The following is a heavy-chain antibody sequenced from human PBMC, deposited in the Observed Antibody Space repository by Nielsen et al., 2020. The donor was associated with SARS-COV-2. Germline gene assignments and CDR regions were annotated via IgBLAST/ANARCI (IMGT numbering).Heavy chain of an antibody. J-gene: IGHJ4*02. D-gene: IGHD5-18*01. CDR3: AKEVDTASNY. CDR2: ISSSSSYI. CDR1: GFTFSSYS. V-gene: IGHV3-21*01. Sequence: GESLKISCAASGFTFSSYSMNWVRQAPGKGLEWVSSISSSSSYIYYADSVKGRFTISRDNSKNTLYLQMNSLRAEDTAVYYCAKEVDTASNYWGQGTLVTVSS.